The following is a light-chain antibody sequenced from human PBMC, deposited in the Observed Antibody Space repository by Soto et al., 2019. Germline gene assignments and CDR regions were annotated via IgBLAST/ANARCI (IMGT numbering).Light chain of an antibody. CDR3: QQYSSHPHP. Sequence: EFVLTQSTGTLSLSPGERATLSCRASQTVRNNYLAWYQQKPGQAPRLLIYDASSRATGIPDRFSGGGSGTDVTLTNSMREPEDSAAHYSQQYSSHPHPFGAGTKVDIK. CDR2: DAS. J-gene: IGKJ3*01. V-gene: IGKV3-20*01. CDR1: QTVRNNY.